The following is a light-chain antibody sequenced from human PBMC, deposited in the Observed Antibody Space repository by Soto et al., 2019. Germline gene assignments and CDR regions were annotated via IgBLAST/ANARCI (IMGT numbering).Light chain of an antibody. CDR2: SNS. CDR1: SSNIGSNT. J-gene: IGLJ1*01. Sequence: QSVLIQPPSASGTPGQRVTISCSGSSSNIGSNTANWYQQLPGTAPKLLIHSNSQRPSGVPDRFSGSKSGTSASLAISGLQSDDEADYYCAAWDDSLNGFYVFGTGTKLTVL. V-gene: IGLV1-44*01. CDR3: AAWDDSLNGFYV.